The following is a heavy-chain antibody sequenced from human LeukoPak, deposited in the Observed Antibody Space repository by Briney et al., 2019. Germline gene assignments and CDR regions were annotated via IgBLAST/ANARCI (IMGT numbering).Heavy chain of an antibody. CDR3: ARGISGGFDI. CDR1: GYTFTGYY. V-gene: IGHV1-2*06. CDR2: IIPNSGAT. Sequence: VASVKVSCKASGYTFTGYYMHWVRQAPGQGLEWMGRIIPNSGATNYAQNFQGRVTLTRDTSISTAYMELSRLSPDDTAVYYCARGISGGFDIWGQGTMVTVSS. J-gene: IGHJ3*02. D-gene: IGHD2-21*01.